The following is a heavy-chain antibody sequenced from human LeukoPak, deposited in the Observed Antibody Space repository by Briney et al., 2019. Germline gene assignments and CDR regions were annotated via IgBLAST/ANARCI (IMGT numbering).Heavy chain of an antibody. J-gene: IGHJ4*02. V-gene: IGHV1-2*02. CDR1: GYTFTGYY. CDR3: ARVPLFSKPGYFDY. D-gene: IGHD1-14*01. CDR2: INPNSGGT. Sequence: VASVKVSCKASGYTFTGYYMHWVRQPPGQGLEWMGWINPNSGGTNYAQKFQGRVTMTRDTSISTAYMELSRLRSDDTAVYYCARVPLFSKPGYFDYWGQGTLVTVSS.